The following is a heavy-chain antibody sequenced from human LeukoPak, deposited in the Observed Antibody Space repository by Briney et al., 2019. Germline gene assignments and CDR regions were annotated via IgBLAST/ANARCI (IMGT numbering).Heavy chain of an antibody. D-gene: IGHD2-15*01. Sequence: GGSLRLSCAASGFTFSSYAMSWVRQAPGKGLEWVSTISSDGRSTYYADSVQGRFTISRDNSRNTLFLQMSSLGAEDTAVYYCARGSEGYCSGGGCYYGMDVWGQGTTVTVSS. CDR3: ARGSEGYCSGGGCYYGMDV. V-gene: IGHV3-23*01. CDR1: GFTFSSYA. J-gene: IGHJ6*01. CDR2: ISSDGRST.